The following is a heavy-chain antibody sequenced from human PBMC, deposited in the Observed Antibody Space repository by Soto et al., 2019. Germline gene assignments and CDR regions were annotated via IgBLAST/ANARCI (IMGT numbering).Heavy chain of an antibody. CDR2: INPNSGVT. CDR3: ARESGGAPATLDYYYFYMDV. CDR1: GDSFNDYY. J-gene: IGHJ6*03. D-gene: IGHD1-26*01. Sequence: QVQLVQSGAEVRKPGASVTVSCRSSGDSFNDYYIHWVRQAPGQGLEWMGWINPNSGVTKYAQKFQGWVSMTRETSIRTVYMQLSRLRSDDTAVYYCARESGGAPATLDYYYFYMDVWGTGTTVTVSS. V-gene: IGHV1-2*04.